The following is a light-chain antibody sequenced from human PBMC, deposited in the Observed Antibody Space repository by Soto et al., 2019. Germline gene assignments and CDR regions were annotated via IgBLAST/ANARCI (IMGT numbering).Light chain of an antibody. V-gene: IGKV3D-20*02. CDR2: DAS. CDR1: QTVTSGY. J-gene: IGKJ5*01. Sequence: EIVLTQSPDTLSLSPGERATLSCRASQTVTSGYLAWYQQKTGQAPRLLIYDASNRATGIPARFSGSGSGTDFTLTISGLEPEDFAVYYCQQRSSWPPVTFGQGTRLEIK. CDR3: QQRSSWPPVT.